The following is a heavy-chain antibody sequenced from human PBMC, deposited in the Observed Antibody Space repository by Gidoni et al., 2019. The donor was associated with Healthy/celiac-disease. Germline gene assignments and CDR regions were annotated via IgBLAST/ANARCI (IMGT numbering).Heavy chain of an antibody. V-gene: IGHV4-39*01. CDR3: ARHGGIAVAGDWYFDL. D-gene: IGHD6-19*01. CDR1: GGSISSSSYY. Sequence: QLQLQESGPGLVKPSETLSLTCTVSGGSISSSSYYWGWIRQPPGKGLEWIGSIYYSGSTYYNPSLKSRVTISVDMSKNQFSLKLSSVTAADTAVYYCARHGGIAVAGDWYFDLWGRGTLVTVSS. J-gene: IGHJ2*01. CDR2: IYYSGST.